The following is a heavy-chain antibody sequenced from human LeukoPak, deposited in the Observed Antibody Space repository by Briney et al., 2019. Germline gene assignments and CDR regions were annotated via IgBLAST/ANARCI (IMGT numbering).Heavy chain of an antibody. CDR1: GYSFTSYW. CDR3: ARRSDLLSGRDAFDI. CDR2: IDPSDSYT. J-gene: IGHJ3*02. Sequence: GESLKISCKGSGYSFTSYWISWVRQMPGKGLEWMGRIDPSDSYTNYSPSFQGHVTISADKSISTAYLQWSSLKASDTAMYYCARRSDLLSGRDAFDIWGQGTMVTVSS. D-gene: IGHD3-3*01. V-gene: IGHV5-10-1*01.